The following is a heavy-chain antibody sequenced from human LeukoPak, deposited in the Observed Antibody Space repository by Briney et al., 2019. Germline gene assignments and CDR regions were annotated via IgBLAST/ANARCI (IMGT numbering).Heavy chain of an antibody. D-gene: IGHD3-3*01. V-gene: IGHV5-51*01. CDR2: IYPGDSDT. J-gene: IGHJ6*02. CDR3: ARRRYYDFWSGYSYYYYGMDV. CDR1: GYSFTSYW. Sequence: GESLKISCKGSGYSFTSYWIGWVRQMPGKGLEWMGIIYPGDSDTRYSPSFQGQVTISADKSISTAYLQWSSLKASDTAMYYCARRRYYDFWSGYSYYYYGMDVWGQGTLVTVSS.